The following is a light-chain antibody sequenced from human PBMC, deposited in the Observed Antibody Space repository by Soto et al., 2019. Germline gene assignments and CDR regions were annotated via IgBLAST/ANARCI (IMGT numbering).Light chain of an antibody. J-gene: IGLJ3*02. Sequence: SVLTQPPSASGTPGQRVIISCSGSSSNIGSHTANWYQQLPGTAPKLLISNNHRRPSGVPERFSASRSGASASLAISGLQSEDEADYYCAAWDGTLNGWVFGGGTKLTVL. CDR2: NNH. V-gene: IGLV1-44*01. CDR3: AAWDGTLNGWV. CDR1: SSNIGSHT.